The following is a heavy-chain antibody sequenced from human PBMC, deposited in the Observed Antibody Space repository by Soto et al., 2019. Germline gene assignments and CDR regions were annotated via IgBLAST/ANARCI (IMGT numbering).Heavy chain of an antibody. CDR2: ISWNSVGI. V-gene: IGHV3-9*01. J-gene: IGHJ4*02. D-gene: IGHD3-22*01. CDR3: AKDLGSSGYYYFDY. CDR1: GFTFNDYA. Sequence: EVQLVESGGGLVQPGRSLRLSCAASGFTFNDYAMHWVRQTPGKGLEWVSGISWNSVGIGYAVSVKGRFNISRDNANNYLYLQMNSLRAEDTALYYCAKDLGSSGYYYFDYWGQGTLVTVSS.